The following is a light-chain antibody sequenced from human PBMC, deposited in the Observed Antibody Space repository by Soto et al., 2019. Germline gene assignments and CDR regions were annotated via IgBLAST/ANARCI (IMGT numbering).Light chain of an antibody. CDR1: QSVSGW. V-gene: IGKV1-5*01. CDR3: QQYNSYSPT. Sequence: EIQMTQSPSTLSASVGDTVTVTCRASQSVSGWLAWYQQKPGEAPKLLIYDASSLESGVPSRFSGSGSGTEFTLTISSLQPDDFATYYCQQYNSYSPTFGQGTKVDI. J-gene: IGKJ1*01. CDR2: DAS.